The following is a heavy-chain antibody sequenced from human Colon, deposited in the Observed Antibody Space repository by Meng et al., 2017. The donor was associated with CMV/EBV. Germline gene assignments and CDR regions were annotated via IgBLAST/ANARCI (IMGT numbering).Heavy chain of an antibody. D-gene: IGHD3-10*01. CDR3: AKGGWTSDYYFDY. CDR1: GFTFSTYG. Sequence: GESLKISCAASGFTFSTYGMHWLRQAPGKGLEWVTFIRFDGTSQEYADSVRGRFTISRDNSKNTLYLQMNSLRVEDTAVYYCAKGGWTSDYYFDYWGQGMLVTVSS. J-gene: IGHJ4*02. V-gene: IGHV3-30*02. CDR2: IRFDGTSQ.